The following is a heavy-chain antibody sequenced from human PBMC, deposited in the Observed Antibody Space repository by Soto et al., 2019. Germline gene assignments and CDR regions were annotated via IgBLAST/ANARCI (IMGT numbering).Heavy chain of an antibody. CDR2: IHSSGNV. D-gene: IGHD3-10*01. V-gene: IGHV4-4*07. J-gene: IGHJ4*02. CDR3: ARDVGKNY. CDR1: GASVSSYY. Sequence: QVRLHESGPGLVKPSETLSLTCSVSGASVSSYYWSWFRQPVGKGLEWIGRIHSSGNVNYNPSLESRVTMSLDTSKNQFSLRLSSLTAADTALYLCARDVGKNYWGQGIRVAVSS.